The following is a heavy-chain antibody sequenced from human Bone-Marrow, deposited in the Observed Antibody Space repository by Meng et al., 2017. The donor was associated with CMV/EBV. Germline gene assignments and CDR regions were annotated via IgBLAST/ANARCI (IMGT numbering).Heavy chain of an antibody. Sequence: ASVKVSCKASGYTFTSYDINWVRQATGQGLEWMGWMNPNSGNTGYAQKFQGRVTITRNTSISTAYMELSSLRSDDTAVYYCARGITMVRGAFDYWGQGTLVTVSS. V-gene: IGHV1-8*03. D-gene: IGHD3-10*01. CDR1: GYTFTSYD. CDR3: ARGITMVRGAFDY. CDR2: MNPNSGNT. J-gene: IGHJ4*02.